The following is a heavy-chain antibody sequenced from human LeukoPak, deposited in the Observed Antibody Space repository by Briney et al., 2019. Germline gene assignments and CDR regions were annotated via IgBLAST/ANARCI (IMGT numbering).Heavy chain of an antibody. CDR2: IYYTGST. V-gene: IGHV4-39*01. D-gene: IGHD2-15*01. J-gene: IGHJ4*02. CDR3: AYLLYCSGGSCHTNSFDY. Sequence: SETLSLTCSVSGDSISSSSYYWGWRRQPPGKGLEWIGSIYYTGSTYYNPSLKSRVTISIDTSKNQFSLKLSSVTAADTAVYFCAYLLYCSGGSCHTNSFDYWGQGTLVTVSS. CDR1: GDSISSSSYY.